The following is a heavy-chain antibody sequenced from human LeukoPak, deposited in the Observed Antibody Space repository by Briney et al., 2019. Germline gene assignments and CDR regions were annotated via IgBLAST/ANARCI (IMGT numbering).Heavy chain of an antibody. CDR3: ARDCTGGSCYPPSDAFDI. Sequence: SETLSLTCTVSGGSVSSYYWSWVRQPPGQGLEWIGYVYYGGTTSYSPSLKSRVTMSIDRSKNQFSLTLFSVTAADTAIYYCARDCTGGSCYPPSDAFDIWGQGTKVTASS. CDR2: VYYGGTT. CDR1: GGSVSSYY. D-gene: IGHD2-15*01. J-gene: IGHJ3*02. V-gene: IGHV4-59*02.